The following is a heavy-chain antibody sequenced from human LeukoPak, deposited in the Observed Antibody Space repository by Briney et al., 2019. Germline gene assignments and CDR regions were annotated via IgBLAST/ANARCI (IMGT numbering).Heavy chain of an antibody. CDR1: GGSISSSSYY. CDR3: ARGAGSYYKLIDH. D-gene: IGHD3-10*01. Sequence: SETLSLTCTVSGGSISSSSYYWGWLRQPPGTGREWVGSIYYSGSTYYNPSLKSRVTISVDTSKNQFSLKLSSVTAADTAVYYCARGAGSYYKLIDHWGQGTLVTVSS. J-gene: IGHJ4*02. CDR2: IYYSGST. V-gene: IGHV4-39*01.